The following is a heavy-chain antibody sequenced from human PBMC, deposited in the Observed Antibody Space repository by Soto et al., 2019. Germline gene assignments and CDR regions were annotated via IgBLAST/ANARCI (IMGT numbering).Heavy chain of an antibody. CDR1: GYSFTSDW. CDR3: ARYYDILTGYYTGGMDV. Sequence: GESLKISCKGSGYSFTSDWIAWVRQMPGKGLEYMGIIYPGDSDTRYSPSFRGQVTISADKSTGTAYLQWSSLKASDTAMYYCARYYDILTGYYTGGMDVWGQGTTVTVSS. D-gene: IGHD3-9*01. V-gene: IGHV5-51*01. CDR2: IYPGDSDT. J-gene: IGHJ6*02.